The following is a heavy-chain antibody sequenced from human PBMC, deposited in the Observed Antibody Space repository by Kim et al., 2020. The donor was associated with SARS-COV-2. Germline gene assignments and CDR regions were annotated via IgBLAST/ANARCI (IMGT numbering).Heavy chain of an antibody. CDR3: AKSLSSGFYYYYYGMDV. Sequence: VKGRFTISRDNSKNTLYLQMNSLRAEDTAVYYCAKSLSSGFYYYYYGMDVWGQGTTVTVSS. D-gene: IGHD6-19*01. V-gene: IGHV3-23*01. J-gene: IGHJ6*02.